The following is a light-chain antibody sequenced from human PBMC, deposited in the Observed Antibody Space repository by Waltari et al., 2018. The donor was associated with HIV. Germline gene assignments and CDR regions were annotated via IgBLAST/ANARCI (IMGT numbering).Light chain of an antibody. CDR3: QQYYLAPYT. V-gene: IGKV4-1*01. CDR1: QSLLSGSNNKNY. J-gene: IGKJ2*01. CDR2: WAS. Sequence: DVGMTQSLDSLPVSGGERATLNCKSSQSLLSGSNNKNYLAVYQQRPGHRPKLLIYWASTRQSGVPDRFSGSGSGTDFSLTISSLQAEDVAVYYCQQYYLAPYTFGQGTKLEIK.